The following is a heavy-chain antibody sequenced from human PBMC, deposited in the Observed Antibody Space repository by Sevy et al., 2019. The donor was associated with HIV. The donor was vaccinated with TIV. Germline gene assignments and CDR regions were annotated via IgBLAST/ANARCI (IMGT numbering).Heavy chain of an antibody. D-gene: IGHD2-21*02. CDR1: GFSFDSYG. CDR2: ISYSGTNK. CDR3: ARVAVEYCTDDCYHRFDY. V-gene: IGHV3-30-3*01. Sequence: GGSLRLSCAVSGFSFDSYGMTWVRQAPGKGLEWVALISYSGTNKYYEDSVKGRFTISRDDSKNTAYLQMNNLRTDDKAVYYCARVAVEYCTDDCYHRFDYWGQGTQVTVSS. J-gene: IGHJ4*02.